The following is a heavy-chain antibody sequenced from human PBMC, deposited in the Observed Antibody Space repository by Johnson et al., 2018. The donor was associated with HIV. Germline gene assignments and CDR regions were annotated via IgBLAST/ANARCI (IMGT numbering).Heavy chain of an antibody. V-gene: IGHV3-66*01. J-gene: IGHJ3*02. CDR1: GFTVSNNY. Sequence: VQLVESGGGLVQPGGSLRLSCAASGFTVSNNYMTWVRQAPGKGLEWVSLIYSGGSTYYADSVKGRFTISRDNSKNTLYLQMNSLRAEDTAVYYCAKGFFELDDAFDIWGQGTMVTVSS. CDR2: IYSGGST. D-gene: IGHD3/OR15-3a*01. CDR3: AKGFFELDDAFDI.